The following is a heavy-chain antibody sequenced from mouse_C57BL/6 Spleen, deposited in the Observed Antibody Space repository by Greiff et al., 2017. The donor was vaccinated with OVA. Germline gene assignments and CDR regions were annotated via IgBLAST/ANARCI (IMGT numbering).Heavy chain of an antibody. CDR1: GYSLTSYG. CDR2: IWDGGST. V-gene: IGHV2-9*01. J-gene: IGHJ3*01. CDR3: AKRENYGGWFAY. Sequence: QVQLKQSGPGLVAPSQSLSITCTVSGYSLTSYGVDWVRQPPGKGLEWLGGIWDGGSTNYNSARMSRLSISNDNSKSQVFLKMNSLQTDDTAMYYCAKRENYGGWFAYWGQGTLVTVSA. D-gene: IGHD1-2*01.